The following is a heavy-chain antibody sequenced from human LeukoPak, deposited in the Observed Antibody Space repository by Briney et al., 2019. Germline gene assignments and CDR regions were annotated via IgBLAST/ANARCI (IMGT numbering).Heavy chain of an antibody. CDR3: ARRRVPAAIVTQGSDDAFDI. V-gene: IGHV1-46*01. D-gene: IGHD2-2*02. CDR2: INPSGGST. Sequence: ASVKVSCKASGCTFTGYYMHWVRQAPGQGLEWMGIINPSGGSTSYAQKFQGRVTMTRDTSTSTVYMNLSSLRSEDTAVYYCARRRVPAAIVTQGSDDAFDIWGQGTMVTVSS. CDR1: GCTFTGYY. J-gene: IGHJ3*02.